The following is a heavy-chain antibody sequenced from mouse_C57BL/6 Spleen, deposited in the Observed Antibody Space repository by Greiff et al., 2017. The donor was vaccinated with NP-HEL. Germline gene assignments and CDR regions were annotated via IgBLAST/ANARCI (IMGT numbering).Heavy chain of an antibody. CDR3: TRERLGLWFAY. J-gene: IGHJ3*01. V-gene: IGHV5-9-1*02. CDR2: ISSGGDYI. D-gene: IGHD4-1*01. Sequence: EVKLMESGEGLVKPGGSLKLSCAASGFTFSSYAMSWVRQTPEKRLEWVAYISSGGDYIYYADTVKGRFTIARDNARNTLYLQMISLKSEDTAMYYCTRERLGLWFAYWGQGTLVTVSA. CDR1: GFTFSSYA.